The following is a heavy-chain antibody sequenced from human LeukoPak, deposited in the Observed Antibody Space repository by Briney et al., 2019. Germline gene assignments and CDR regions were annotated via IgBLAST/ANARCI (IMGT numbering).Heavy chain of an antibody. CDR1: GGSISSGGYY. J-gene: IGHJ4*02. V-gene: IGHV4-31*03. Sequence: PSETLSLTCIVSGGSISSGGYYWSWIRQHPGKGLEWNVYIYYSGSTYYNPSLKSRVTISVDTSKNQCSLKLNSVTAADTAVYYCARIEDYDSWSGYYTGGFDYWGQGTLVTVSS. CDR3: ARIEDYDSWSGYYTGGFDY. CDR2: IYYSGST. D-gene: IGHD3-3*01.